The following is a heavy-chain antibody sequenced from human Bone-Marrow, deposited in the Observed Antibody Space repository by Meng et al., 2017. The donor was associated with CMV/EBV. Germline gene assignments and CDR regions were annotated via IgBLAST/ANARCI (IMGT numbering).Heavy chain of an antibody. CDR1: GGSISSSSYY. Sequence: GSLRLSCTVSGGSISSSSYYWGWIRQPPGKGLEWIGSIYYSGSTYYNPSLKNRVTISVDTSKNQFSLKLSSVTAADTAVYYCARDSPLASSKFDPWGQGTLVTVSS. D-gene: IGHD3-3*02. V-gene: IGHV4-39*07. CDR2: IYYSGST. J-gene: IGHJ5*02. CDR3: ARDSPLASSKFDP.